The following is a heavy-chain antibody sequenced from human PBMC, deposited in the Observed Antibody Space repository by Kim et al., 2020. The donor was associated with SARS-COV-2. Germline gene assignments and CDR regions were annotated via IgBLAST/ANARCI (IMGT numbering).Heavy chain of an antibody. J-gene: IGHJ4*02. D-gene: IGHD1-26*01. CDR3: ARLPERKGQGGY. CDR2: INHSGST. V-gene: IGHV4-34*01. Sequence: SETLSLTCAVYGGSFSGYYWSWIRQPPGKGLEWIGEINHSGSTNYNPSLKSRVTISVDTSKNQFSLKLSSVTAADTAVYYCARLPERKGQGGYWGQGTLVTVSS. CDR1: GGSFSGYY.